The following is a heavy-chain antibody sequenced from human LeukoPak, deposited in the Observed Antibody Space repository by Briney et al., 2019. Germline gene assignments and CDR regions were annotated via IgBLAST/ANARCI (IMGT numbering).Heavy chain of an antibody. CDR3: AKDLDYGGNSGLDY. Sequence: GGPLRLSCAASGFTFDDYAMHWVRQAPGKGLEWVSGISWNSGSIGYADSVKGRFTISRDNAKNSLYLQMNSLRAEDMALYYCAKDLDYGGNSGLDYWGQGTLVTVSS. CDR2: ISWNSGSI. CDR1: GFTFDDYA. J-gene: IGHJ4*02. V-gene: IGHV3-9*03. D-gene: IGHD4-23*01.